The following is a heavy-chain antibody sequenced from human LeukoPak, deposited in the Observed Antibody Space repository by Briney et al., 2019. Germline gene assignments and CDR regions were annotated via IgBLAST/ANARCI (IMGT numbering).Heavy chain of an antibody. V-gene: IGHV3-21*06. J-gene: IGHJ3*01. CDR3: VRELGGPAAGALDL. Sequence: GGSLRLSCVGSGFTFSSYSMNWVRQAPGKGLEWVSSMGSSGTKGYYADSVKGRFIISRDNAKNSLFLQMNILRAEDSALYYCVRELGGPAAGALDLWGQGTLVTVSS. D-gene: IGHD1-26*01. CDR2: MGSSGTKG. CDR1: GFTFSSYS.